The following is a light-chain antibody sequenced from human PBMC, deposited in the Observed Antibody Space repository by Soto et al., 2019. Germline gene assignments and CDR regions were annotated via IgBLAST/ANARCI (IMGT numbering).Light chain of an antibody. CDR1: SSDVGCYNY. J-gene: IGLJ1*01. Sequence: QSVLTQPASVSGSPGQSITISCTGTSSDVGCYNYVSWYRQHPGKAPRLMIYEVNNRPSGVSNRFSGSKSGNTASLTISGLQAEDEADYYCSSCTSSSTFVFGIGTKVTVL. V-gene: IGLV2-14*01. CDR2: EVN. CDR3: SSCTSSSTFV.